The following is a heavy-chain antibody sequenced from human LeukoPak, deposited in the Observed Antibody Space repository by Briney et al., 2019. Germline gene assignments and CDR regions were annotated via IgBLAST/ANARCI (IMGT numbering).Heavy chain of an antibody. V-gene: IGHV4-39*07. Sequence: PSETLSLTCTVSGDSISSSLYYWGWIRQPPGKGLEWIGNIYYSGTTYYNPSLKSRVTMSVDTSKNQFSLSLYSVTAADTAVYYCARDLGPAYGETGDFGYWGQGTLVTVSS. J-gene: IGHJ4*02. D-gene: IGHD4-17*01. CDR3: ARDLGPAYGETGDFGY. CDR2: IYYSGTT. CDR1: GDSISSSLYY.